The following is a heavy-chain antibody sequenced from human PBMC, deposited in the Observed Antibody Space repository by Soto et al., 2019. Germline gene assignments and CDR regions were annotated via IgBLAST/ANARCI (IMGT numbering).Heavy chain of an antibody. J-gene: IGHJ5*02. V-gene: IGHV1-8*01. D-gene: IGHD3-16*01. CDR3: ARMATFGSLNWFDP. Sequence: SVKVSCKASGYSFTNNDVSWVRQATGQGLEWMGWMNPGSGDTGYAQKFQGRVTMTRDISTATAYMELSSLRSDDTATYYCARMATFGSLNWFDPWGQGTLVTVSS. CDR1: GYSFTNND. CDR2: MNPGSGDT.